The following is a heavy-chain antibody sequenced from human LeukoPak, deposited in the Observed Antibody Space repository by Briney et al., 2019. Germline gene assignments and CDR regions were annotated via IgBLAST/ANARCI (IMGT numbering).Heavy chain of an antibody. D-gene: IGHD6-13*01. CDR1: GFTFSTYA. CDR3: AKADRTAASGACNF. Sequence: PGSSLRLSCAASGFTFSTYAMYWVRQAPGKGLEWVAVISHDGNNKYYADSVKGRFTISRDNSMNTLYLQMDSLRAEDTALYNCAKADRTAASGACNFWGQGTLVTVSS. J-gene: IGHJ4*02. V-gene: IGHV3-30*18. CDR2: ISHDGNNK.